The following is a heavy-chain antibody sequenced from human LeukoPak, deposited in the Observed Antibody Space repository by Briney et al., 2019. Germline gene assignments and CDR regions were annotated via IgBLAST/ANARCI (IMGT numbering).Heavy chain of an antibody. CDR3: ARGSIYSWSDAFDI. D-gene: IGHD6-6*01. CDR1: GYTFIGHY. CDR2: INSNSGGT. J-gene: IGHJ3*02. Sequence: ASVKVSCKASGYTFIGHYMHWVRQAPGQGLEWMGWINSNSGGTKYAQKFQGSVIMTRDASISTAYMELSRLKSDDTAVYYCARGSIYSWSDAFDIWGQGTTVTVSS. V-gene: IGHV1-2*02.